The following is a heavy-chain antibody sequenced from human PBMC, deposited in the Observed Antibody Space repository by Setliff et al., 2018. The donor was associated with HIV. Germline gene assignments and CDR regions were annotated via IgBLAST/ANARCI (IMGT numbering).Heavy chain of an antibody. J-gene: IGHJ4*02. CDR1: GFTFSSYW. Sequence: PGGSLRLSCAASGFTFSSYWMHWVRQAPGKGLVWVSRINSDGSSTSYADSVKGRFTISRDNAKNTLYLQMNSLRAEDTAVYYCVRDARGGRLVSVYYFDFWGQGTLVTVSS. CDR3: VRDARGGRLVSVYYFDF. CDR2: INSDGSST. V-gene: IGHV3-74*01. D-gene: IGHD6-19*01.